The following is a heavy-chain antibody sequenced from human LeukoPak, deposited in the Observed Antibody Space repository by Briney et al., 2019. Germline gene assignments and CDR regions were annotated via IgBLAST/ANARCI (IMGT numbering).Heavy chain of an antibody. CDR2: IRYDGSDT. D-gene: IGHD6-19*01. CDR1: GFTFSNYG. CDR3: AKGVSSACFDY. V-gene: IGHV3-30*02. J-gene: IGHJ4*02. Sequence: GGSLRPSCAASGFTFSNYGMHWVRHAPGKGLEWVAFIRYDGSDTYYGDSVKGRFTIARDNSKNTLYLQMNTLRVDDTALYYCAKGVSSACFDYWGQGTLVTVSS.